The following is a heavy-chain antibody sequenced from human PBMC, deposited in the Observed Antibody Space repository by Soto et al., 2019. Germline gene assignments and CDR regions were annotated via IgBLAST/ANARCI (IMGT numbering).Heavy chain of an antibody. CDR3: ARDRGSTRLDY. V-gene: IGHV3-33*01. D-gene: IGHD3-16*01. Sequence: QVQLVESGGGVVQPGRSLRLSCAASGFTFTSYGFHWVRQAPGKGLEGVTVIWYDGSTKYYADSVTGRFTISRDNSENTVYLQMNSLRGEDTAVYYCARDRGSTRLDYWGQGTPVTVSS. CDR1: GFTFTSYG. CDR2: IWYDGSTK. J-gene: IGHJ4*02.